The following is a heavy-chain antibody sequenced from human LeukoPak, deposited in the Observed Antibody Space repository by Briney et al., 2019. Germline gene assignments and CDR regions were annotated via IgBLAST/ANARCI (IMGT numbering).Heavy chain of an antibody. J-gene: IGHJ5*02. CDR1: GYTFSGYY. V-gene: IGHV1-46*01. CDR2: INPSGGST. D-gene: IGHD3-22*01. Sequence: ASVKVSCKASGYTFSGYYMHWVRQAPGQGLEWMGIINPSGGSTSYAQKFQGRVTMTRDTSTNTVYMELSSLRSEDTAMYYCARGHYYDSSGYYYALSSWGQGTLVTVSS. CDR3: ARGHYYDSSGYYYALSS.